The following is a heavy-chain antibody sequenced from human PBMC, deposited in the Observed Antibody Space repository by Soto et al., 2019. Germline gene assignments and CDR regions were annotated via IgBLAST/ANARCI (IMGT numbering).Heavy chain of an antibody. Sequence: EVQLVESGGGLVQPGGSLRLSCAASGFSFSSYWMSWVREAPGQGLEGVANIKQDGSEKHYVDSVKGRFTISRDNAKNSLYLQMNSLRAEDTAVYYCASEGTTVTTSKYYFDYWGQGPMVTVSS. V-gene: IGHV3-7*01. CDR1: GFSFSSYW. CDR3: ASEGTTVTTSKYYFDY. D-gene: IGHD4-17*01. CDR2: IKQDGSEK. J-gene: IGHJ4*02.